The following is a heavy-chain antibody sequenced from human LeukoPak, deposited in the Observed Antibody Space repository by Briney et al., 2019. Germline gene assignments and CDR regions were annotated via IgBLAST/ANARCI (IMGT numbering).Heavy chain of an antibody. Sequence: GGSLRLSCAASVFTFSAISMSWVRQAPWKGLEWVSYISSSSSTIYYADSLKGRFTISRDNAKNSLYLQMNSLRVEDTAVYYCASGFGDSTDFDYWGQGTLVTVSS. J-gene: IGHJ4*02. D-gene: IGHD3-10*01. CDR2: ISSSSSTI. CDR3: ASGFGDSTDFDY. V-gene: IGHV3-48*04. CDR1: VFTFSAIS.